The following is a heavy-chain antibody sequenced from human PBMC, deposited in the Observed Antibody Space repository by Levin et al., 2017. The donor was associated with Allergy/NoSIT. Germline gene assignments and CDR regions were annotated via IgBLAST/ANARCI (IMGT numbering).Heavy chain of an antibody. CDR3: AMSARGYSSGWYGRWFDP. J-gene: IGHJ5*02. D-gene: IGHD6-19*01. V-gene: IGHV4-59*01. CDR1: GGSISSYY. Sequence: KTSETLSLTCTVSGGSISSYYWSWIRQPPGKGLEWIGYIYYSGSTNYNPSLKSRVTISVDTSKNQFSLKLSSVTAADTAVYYCAMSARGYSSGWYGRWFDPWGQGTLVTVSS. CDR2: IYYSGST.